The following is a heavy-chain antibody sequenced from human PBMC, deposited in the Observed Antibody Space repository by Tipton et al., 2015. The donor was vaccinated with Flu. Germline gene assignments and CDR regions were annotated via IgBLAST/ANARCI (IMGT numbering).Heavy chain of an antibody. CDR1: GSSINKSY. Sequence: GLVKPLETLSLICTVSGSSINKSYWSWLRQPAGKGLEWIGRISASGTTNYNASLESRVTMSRDTSKNRFSLRLSSATAADTAVYYCARDLRGYSGYTGGDAFDMWGPGFLVTVSS. J-gene: IGHJ3*02. CDR2: ISASGTT. CDR3: ARDLRGYSGYTGGDAFDM. V-gene: IGHV4-4*07. D-gene: IGHD5-12*01.